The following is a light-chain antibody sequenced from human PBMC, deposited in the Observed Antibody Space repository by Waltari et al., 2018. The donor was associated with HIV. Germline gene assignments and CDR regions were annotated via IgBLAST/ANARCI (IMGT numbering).Light chain of an antibody. J-gene: IGLJ2*01. CDR1: SGHSTYA. V-gene: IGLV4-69*01. CDR2: VNNGDSH. Sequence: QLVLTQSPSASASLGASVTLTCTLSSGHSTYAIAWHQQQPEKGPRYLMKVNNGDSHIKGDGVTDRFSGSSCGAERYLTISSLQAEDEADYYCQTWGTGIVLVGGGTKLTVL. CDR3: QTWGTGIVL.